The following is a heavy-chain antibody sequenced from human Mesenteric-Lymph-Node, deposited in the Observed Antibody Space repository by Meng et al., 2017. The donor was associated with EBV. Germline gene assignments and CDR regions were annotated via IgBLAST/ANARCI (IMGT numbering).Heavy chain of an antibody. CDR3: ATEARSGTFNWFDS. CDR1: GYIFTSYG. CDR2: ISTYSGNT. D-gene: IGHD1-1*01. J-gene: IGHJ5*01. V-gene: IGHV1-18*01. Sequence: QVLLVQSGAEVKKPGASVKVSCKASGYIFTSYGINWVRQAPGQGLEWMGWISTYSGNTDYAQNFQGRVTMTTDTSTSTAYMELRSLKSDDTAVFYCATEARSGTFNWFDSWGQGTLVTVSS.